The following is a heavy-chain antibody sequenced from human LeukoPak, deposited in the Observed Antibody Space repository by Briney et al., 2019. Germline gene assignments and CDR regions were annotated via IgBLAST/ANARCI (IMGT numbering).Heavy chain of an antibody. CDR3: AREGDCGGDCYSDAFDI. Sequence: SCKASGGTFSSYAMHWVRQAPGKGLEWVAVISYDGSNKYYADSVKGRFTISRDNSKNTLYLQMNSLRAEDTAVYYCAREGDCGGDCYSDAFDIWGQGTMVTVSS. CDR2: ISYDGSNK. V-gene: IGHV3-30*04. J-gene: IGHJ3*02. CDR1: GGTFSSYA. D-gene: IGHD2-21*02.